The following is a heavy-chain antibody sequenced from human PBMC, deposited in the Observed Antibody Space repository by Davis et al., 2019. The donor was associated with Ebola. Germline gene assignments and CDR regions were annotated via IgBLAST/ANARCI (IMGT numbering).Heavy chain of an antibody. CDR1: GGSFSGYY. D-gene: IGHD4-11*01. CDR3: AREIDYSIDY. V-gene: IGHV4-34*01. Sequence: MPSETLSLTCAVYGGSFSGYYWSWIRQPPGKGLEWIGEINHSGSTNYNPSLKSRVTISADTSKNQFSLKLSSVTAADTAVYYCAREIDYSIDYWGQGTLVTVSS. CDR2: INHSGST. J-gene: IGHJ4*02.